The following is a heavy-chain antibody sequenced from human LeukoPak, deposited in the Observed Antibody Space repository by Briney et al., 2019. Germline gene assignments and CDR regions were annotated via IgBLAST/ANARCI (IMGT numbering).Heavy chain of an antibody. CDR1: GFTSSSYG. CDR3: AGSVAVAGRGY. CDR2: IWYDGSNK. J-gene: IGHJ4*02. V-gene: IGHV3-33*01. Sequence: PGGSLRLSCAASGFTSSSYGMHWVRQAPGKGLEWVAVIWYDGSNKYYADSVKGRFTISRDNSKNTLYLQMNSLRAEDTAVYYCAGSVAVAGRGYWGQGTLVTVSS. D-gene: IGHD6-19*01.